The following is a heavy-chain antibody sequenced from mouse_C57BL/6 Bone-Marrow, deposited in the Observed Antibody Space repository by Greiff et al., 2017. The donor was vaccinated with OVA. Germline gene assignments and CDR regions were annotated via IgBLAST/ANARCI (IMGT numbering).Heavy chain of an antibody. Sequence: QVQLQQSGAELVKPGASVKLSCKASGYTFTSYWMHWVKQRPGQGLEWIGMIHPNSGSTNYNEKFKSKATLTVDKSSSTAYMQLSSLTSEDSAVYYCARKGLTGPPYYAMDYWGQGTSVTVSS. CDR1: GYTFTSYW. D-gene: IGHD4-1*01. V-gene: IGHV1-64*01. CDR2: IHPNSGST. CDR3: ARKGLTGPPYYAMDY. J-gene: IGHJ4*01.